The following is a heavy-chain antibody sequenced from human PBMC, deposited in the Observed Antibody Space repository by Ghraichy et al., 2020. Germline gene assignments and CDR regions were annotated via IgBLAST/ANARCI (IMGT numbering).Heavy chain of an antibody. CDR2: ISYDGDYK. V-gene: IGHV3-30*01. D-gene: IGHD2/OR15-2a*01. CDR3: AREVTRFYFNYATDV. J-gene: IGHJ6*02. Sequence: GGSLRLSCATSGFTFNTYIMHWVRQAPGKGLEWVALISYDGDYKSYADSVKGRFTISRDNSKNTLFLQMNSLSVEDMALYYCAREVTRFYFNYATDVWGQGTTVTVSS. CDR1: GFTFNTYI.